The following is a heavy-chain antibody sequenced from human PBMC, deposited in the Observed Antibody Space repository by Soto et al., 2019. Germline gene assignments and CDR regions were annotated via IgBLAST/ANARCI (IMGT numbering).Heavy chain of an antibody. CDR3: ARNLAVAAHYYYYGMDV. V-gene: IGHV1-18*04. Sequence: GASVKVSCKASGYTFTSYGINWVRQAPGQGLEWMGWISAYNGNTNYAQKLQGRVTMTTDTSTSTAYMELRSLRSDDTAVYYCARNLAVAAHYYYYGMDVWGQGTTVTVSS. CDR1: GYTFTSYG. CDR2: ISAYNGNT. J-gene: IGHJ6*02. D-gene: IGHD6-19*01.